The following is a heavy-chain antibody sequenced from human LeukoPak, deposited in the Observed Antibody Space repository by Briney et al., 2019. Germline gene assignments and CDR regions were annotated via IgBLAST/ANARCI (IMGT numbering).Heavy chain of an antibody. V-gene: IGHV1-46*01. J-gene: IGHJ5*02. D-gene: IGHD3-3*01. CDR1: GYTFTGYY. CDR3: ARGPYYDNWFDP. Sequence: ASVKVSCKASGYTFTGYYMHWVRQAPGQGLEWMGIINPSGGSTSYAQKFQGRVTMTRDMSMSTVYMELSSLRSEDTAVYYCARGPYYDNWFDPWGQGTLVTVSS. CDR2: INPSGGST.